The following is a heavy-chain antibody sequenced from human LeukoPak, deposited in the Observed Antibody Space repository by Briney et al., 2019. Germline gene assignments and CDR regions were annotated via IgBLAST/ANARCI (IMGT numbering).Heavy chain of an antibody. D-gene: IGHD3-22*01. J-gene: IGHJ4*02. CDR2: ISGDANST. CDR3: ATNFGAYYYDTSGYYDF. CDR1: GFTFYDYP. V-gene: IGHV3-43*02. Sequence: GGSLRLSCAASGFTFYDYPMHWVRQVPGKGLEWVSLISGDANSTYYAGSVKGRFTISRDNSKNSLYLQMNSLRTEDTAFYYCATNFGAYYYDTSGYYDFWGQGTLVTVSS.